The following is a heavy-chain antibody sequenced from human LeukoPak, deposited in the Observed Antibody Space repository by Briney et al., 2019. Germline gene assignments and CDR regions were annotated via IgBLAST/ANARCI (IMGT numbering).Heavy chain of an antibody. CDR1: GGSISSLY. CDR2: IYTSGST. J-gene: IGHJ5*02. D-gene: IGHD6-19*01. CDR3: ARAIAVAGNNWFDP. Sequence: SETLSLTCTVYGGSISSLYWSWIRQPAGKGLEWIGRIYTSGSTNYNASLRSRVTMSVHTSKNQFSLKLRSVTAADTAVYYCARAIAVAGNNWFDPWGQGTLVSVSS. V-gene: IGHV4-4*07.